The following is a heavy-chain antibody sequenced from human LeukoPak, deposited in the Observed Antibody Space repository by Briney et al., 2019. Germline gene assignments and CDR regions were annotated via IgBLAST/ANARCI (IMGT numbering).Heavy chain of an antibody. D-gene: IGHD2-15*01. CDR3: AKPSVVDDAFDI. J-gene: IGHJ3*02. V-gene: IGHV3-21*04. CDR2: ISSSSSYI. CDR1: RFTFSKYT. Sequence: GGSLRLSCAASRFTFSKYTMNWVRRAPGKGLEWVSSISSSSSYIYYADSVKGRFTISRDNAKSSLYLQMNSLRAEDTAVYYCAKPSVVDDAFDIWGQGTMVTVSS.